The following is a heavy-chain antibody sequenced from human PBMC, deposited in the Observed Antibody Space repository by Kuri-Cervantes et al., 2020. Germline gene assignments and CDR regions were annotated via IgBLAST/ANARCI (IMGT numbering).Heavy chain of an antibody. J-gene: IGHJ4*02. CDR3: AREGTTDTAMVRSWVDY. CDR1: GGSISSGDYY. V-gene: IGHV4-30-4*01. Sequence: SETLSLTCTVSGGSISSGDYYWSWIRQPPGKGLEWIGYIYYSGSTYYNPSLKSRVTISVGTSKNQFSLKLSSVTAADTAVYYCAREGTTDTAMVRSWVDYWGQGTLVTVSS. CDR2: IYYSGST. D-gene: IGHD5-18*01.